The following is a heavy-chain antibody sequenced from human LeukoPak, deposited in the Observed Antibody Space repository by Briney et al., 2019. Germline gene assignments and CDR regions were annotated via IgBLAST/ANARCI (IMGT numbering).Heavy chain of an antibody. CDR3: ARATSTVTTRWFDP. CDR1: GGSFSGYY. V-gene: IGHV4-34*01. CDR2: INHSGST. Sequence: SETLSLTCAVYGGSFSGYYWSWIRQPPGKGLEWIGEINHSGSTNYNPSLKSRVTISVDTSKNQFSLKLSSVTAADTAVYYCARATSTVTTRWFDPWGQGTLVTVSS. J-gene: IGHJ5*02. D-gene: IGHD4-17*01.